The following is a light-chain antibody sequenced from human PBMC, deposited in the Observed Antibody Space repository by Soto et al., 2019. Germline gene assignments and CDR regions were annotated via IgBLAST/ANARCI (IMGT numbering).Light chain of an antibody. CDR3: QQSYSIPYT. Sequence: DIQMTQSASSLSASVGDIVTIICRASQSGSRYLHWYQQKRGKAPNLLIHAASSLQSGVPSRYSGSGSGTDFTLNISTLQPEDFAIYYCQQSYSIPYTFGQRTKLEI. J-gene: IGKJ2*01. CDR1: QSGSRY. CDR2: AAS. V-gene: IGKV1-39*01.